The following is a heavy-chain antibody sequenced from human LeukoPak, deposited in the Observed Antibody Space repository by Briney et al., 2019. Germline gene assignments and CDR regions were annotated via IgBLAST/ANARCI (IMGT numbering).Heavy chain of an antibody. CDR2: ISISGDGT. J-gene: IGHJ5*02. CDR3: AKDLLFPKFGSES. D-gene: IGHD2-21*02. V-gene: IGHV3-23*01. CDR1: GFTFTRYA. Sequence: GGSLRLSCTASGFTFTRYALSWVRQAPGKGLEWVSAISISGDGTYYADSVKGRFTISRDNSRNMLFLQMNSLTTEDTAVYYCAKDLLFPKFGSESWGQGTLVTVSS.